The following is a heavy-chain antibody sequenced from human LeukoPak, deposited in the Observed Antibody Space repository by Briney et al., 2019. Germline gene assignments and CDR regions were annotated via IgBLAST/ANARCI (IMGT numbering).Heavy chain of an antibody. Sequence: PGGSLRLSCEDSGFTFSSYWMNWVRQAPGKGLEWVSSISSSSSYIYYADSVKGRFTISRDNAKNSLYLQMNSLRAEDTAVYYCARDLNYYDSSGHSSDYWGQGTLVTVSS. V-gene: IGHV3-21*01. D-gene: IGHD3-22*01. CDR2: ISSSSSYI. CDR3: ARDLNYYDSSGHSSDY. J-gene: IGHJ4*02. CDR1: GFTFSSYW.